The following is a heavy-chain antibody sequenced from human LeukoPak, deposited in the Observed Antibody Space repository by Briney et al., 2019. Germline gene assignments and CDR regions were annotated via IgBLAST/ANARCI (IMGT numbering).Heavy chain of an antibody. CDR1: GFTFSSYA. J-gene: IGHJ4*02. CDR3: AKDGGYYDSSGYSAFDY. Sequence: GSLRLSCAASGFTFSSYAMSWVRQAPGKGLEWVSAISGSGGSTYYADSVKGRFTISRDNSKNALYLQMNSLRAEDTAVYYCAKDGGYYDSSGYSAFDYWGQGTLVTVSS. D-gene: IGHD3-22*01. V-gene: IGHV3-23*01. CDR2: ISGSGGST.